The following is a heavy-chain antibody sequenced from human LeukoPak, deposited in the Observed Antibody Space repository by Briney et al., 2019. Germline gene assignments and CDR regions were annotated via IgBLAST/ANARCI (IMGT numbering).Heavy chain of an antibody. Sequence: GGSLRLSCAASGFTFSSYAMHWVRQAPGKGLEWVAVISYDGSNKYYADSVKGRFTISRDNSKNTLYLQMNSLRAEDTAVYYCARPSTTIFGVPDLDYWGQGTLVTVSS. D-gene: IGHD3-3*01. V-gene: IGHV3-30-3*01. J-gene: IGHJ4*02. CDR1: GFTFSSYA. CDR3: ARPSTTIFGVPDLDY. CDR2: ISYDGSNK.